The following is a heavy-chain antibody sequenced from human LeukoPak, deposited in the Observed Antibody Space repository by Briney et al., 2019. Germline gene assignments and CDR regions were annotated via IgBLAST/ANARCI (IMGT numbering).Heavy chain of an antibody. CDR1: GYTFTGYY. D-gene: IGHD3-10*01. Sequence: ASVKVSCKASGYTFTGYYMHWVRQAPGQGLEWMGWINPNSGGTNYAQKFQGRVTMTRDTSISTAYMELSRLRSDDTAVYHCARESYFGSVYYFDYWGQGTLVTVSS. CDR3: ARESYFGSVYYFDY. J-gene: IGHJ4*02. CDR2: INPNSGGT. V-gene: IGHV1-2*02.